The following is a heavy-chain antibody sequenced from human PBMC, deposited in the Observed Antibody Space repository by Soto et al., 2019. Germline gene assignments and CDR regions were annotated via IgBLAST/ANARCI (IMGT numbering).Heavy chain of an antibody. CDR3: ASVNSSCRSDELTFDY. Sequence: SETLSLTCAVYGGSFIGYYWSWILQPPWKGLEWIGEINHSGSTNHNPSLKSRVTISVDTSKNQFSLKLSSVTAADTAVYYCASVNSSCRSDELTFDYWGQGTLVTVSS. D-gene: IGHD6-6*01. V-gene: IGHV4-34*01. J-gene: IGHJ4*02. CDR1: GGSFIGYY. CDR2: INHSGST.